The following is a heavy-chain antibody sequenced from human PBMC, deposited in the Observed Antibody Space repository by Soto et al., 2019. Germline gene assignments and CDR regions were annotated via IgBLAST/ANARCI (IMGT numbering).Heavy chain of an antibody. J-gene: IGHJ5*02. Sequence: GESLKISCKGSGYRFTSFWIGRVLQMPGKGLEWLGIIYPGDADIRYTPSFQGQVTMSADKSISTAYLQWSSLKASDTAIYYCARGIEMARIGWFDPWGQGTLVTVSS. CDR1: GYRFTSFW. CDR3: ARGIEMARIGWFDP. CDR2: IYPGDADI. V-gene: IGHV5-51*01. D-gene: IGHD5-12*01.